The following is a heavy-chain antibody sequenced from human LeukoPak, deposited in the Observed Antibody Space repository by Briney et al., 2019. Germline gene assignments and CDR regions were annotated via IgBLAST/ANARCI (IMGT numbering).Heavy chain of an antibody. V-gene: IGHV4-39*01. CDR3: APCTHTGYYYYMDV. CDR1: GGSISSSSYY. J-gene: IGHJ6*03. CDR2: IYYSGST. Sequence: PSETLSLTCTVSGGSISSSSYYWGWIRQPPGKGLEWIGSIYYSGSTYYNPSLKSRVTISVDTSKNQFSLKLSSVTAADTAVYYCAPCTHTGYYYYMDVWGKGTTVTVSS. D-gene: IGHD2-8*02.